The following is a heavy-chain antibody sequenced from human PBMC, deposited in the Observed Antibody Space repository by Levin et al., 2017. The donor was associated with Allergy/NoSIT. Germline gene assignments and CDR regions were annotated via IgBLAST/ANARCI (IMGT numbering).Heavy chain of an antibody. J-gene: IGHJ4*02. D-gene: IGHD6-19*01. Sequence: PGGSLRLSCAASGFTFSDYAMTWVRQAPGKGLKWVSLIRGSGGDTYYVDSVRGRFTISRDNSKNTLYLQMNSLRVEDTAVYYCAKLGGYCASPTCDGGWYADYWGQGTLVTVSS. CDR2: IRGSGGDT. CDR3: AKLGGYCASPTCDGGWYADY. V-gene: IGHV3-23*01. CDR1: GFTFSDYA.